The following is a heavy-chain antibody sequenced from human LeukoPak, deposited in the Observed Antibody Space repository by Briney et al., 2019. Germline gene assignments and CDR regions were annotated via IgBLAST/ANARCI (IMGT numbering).Heavy chain of an antibody. CDR3: ARSHYYDSSDYFDY. CDR1: GFTFSSYA. CDR2: ISRSNSNI. J-gene: IGHJ4*02. D-gene: IGHD3-22*01. Sequence: GGSLRLSCAASGFTFSSYAIHWVRQAPGKGLEWVSSISRSNSNIYYADSVKGRFTISRDNAKNSLYLQMNSLRAEDTAVYYCARSHYYDSSDYFDYWGQGTLVTVSS. V-gene: IGHV3-21*01.